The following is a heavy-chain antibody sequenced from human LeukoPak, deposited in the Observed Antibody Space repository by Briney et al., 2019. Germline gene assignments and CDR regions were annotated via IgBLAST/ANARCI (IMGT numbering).Heavy chain of an antibody. J-gene: IGHJ4*02. CDR3: SKDENSGYPLDY. CDR1: GFTFDDYA. Sequence: GGSLRLSCAASGFTFDDYAMHWVRQAPGKGLELVSLISGDGGSTYYADSVKGRFTISRDNSKNSLYLQMNSLRTEDTALYYCSKDENSGYPLDYWGQGTLLTVSS. CDR2: ISGDGGST. V-gene: IGHV3-43*02. D-gene: IGHD3-22*01.